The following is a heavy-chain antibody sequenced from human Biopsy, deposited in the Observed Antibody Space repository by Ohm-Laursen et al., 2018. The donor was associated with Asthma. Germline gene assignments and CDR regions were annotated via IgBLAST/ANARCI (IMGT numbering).Heavy chain of an antibody. J-gene: IGHJ3*01. D-gene: IGHD3-9*01. CDR1: GYNFISFA. CDR3: ARTYYDFLTGQVKDVFGA. CDR2: VNTGNGDT. Sequence: ASVKVSCKVSGYNFISFAIHWVRQAPGQRLEWMCWVNTGNGDTKYSQKFQGRVTITRDTSASTAYMELRSLRSEDTATYYCARTYYDFLTGQVKDVFGAWGQGTMVTVSS. V-gene: IGHV1-3*04.